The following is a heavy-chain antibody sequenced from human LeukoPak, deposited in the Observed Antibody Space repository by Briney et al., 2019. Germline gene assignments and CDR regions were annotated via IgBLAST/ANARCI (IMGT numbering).Heavy chain of an antibody. V-gene: IGHV4-30-2*01. D-gene: IGHD7-27*01. CDR1: GGSISSGGYS. CDR3: TRGPGAASV. Sequence: SQTLSLTCAVSGGSISSGGYSWSWIRQPPGKGLEWIGYIYHSGSTYYNPSLKSRVTISVDRSKNQFSLKLTSVTAAATAVYYCTRGPGAASVWGQGTLVTVSS. J-gene: IGHJ4*02. CDR2: IYHSGST.